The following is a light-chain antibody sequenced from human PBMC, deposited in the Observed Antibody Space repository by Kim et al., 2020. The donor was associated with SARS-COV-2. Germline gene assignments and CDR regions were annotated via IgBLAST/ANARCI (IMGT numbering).Light chain of an antibody. CDR3: EQYGDSLT. CDR1: QSVTSSY. V-gene: IGKV3-20*01. Sequence: EIVLTQSPGTLSLSPGERATLSCRASQSVTSSYLAWNQQKPGQAPRLLIYGASSRATGIPDRFSGSGSGTEFTLTISRLEPEDFAVYYCEQYGDSLTFGGGTKVEIK. J-gene: IGKJ4*01. CDR2: GAS.